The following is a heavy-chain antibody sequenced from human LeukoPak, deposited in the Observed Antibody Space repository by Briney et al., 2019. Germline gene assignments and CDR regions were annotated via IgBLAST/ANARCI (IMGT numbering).Heavy chain of an antibody. CDR3: ARDDGDYDILTGYYYGDAFDI. D-gene: IGHD3-9*01. CDR2: ISAYNGNT. Sequence: ASVKVSCKASGYTFTSYGISWVRQAPGQGLEWMGWISAYNGNTNYAQKLQGRVTMTTDTSTSTAYMELRSLRSDDTAVYYCARDDGDYDILTGYYYGDAFDIWGQGTMVTVSS. V-gene: IGHV1-18*01. J-gene: IGHJ3*02. CDR1: GYTFTSYG.